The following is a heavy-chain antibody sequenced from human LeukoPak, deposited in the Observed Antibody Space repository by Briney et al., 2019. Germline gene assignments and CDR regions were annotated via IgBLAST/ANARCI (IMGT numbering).Heavy chain of an antibody. CDR1: GGTFNTYA. V-gene: IGHV1-69*05. Sequence: SVKVSCKAYGGTFNTYAFNWVRQAPGQGLEWMGRIIPVFGKPHYAQKYQGRLTISTDEFASTVYMELSSLRSQDTAIYYCARIEGDYGVFVFWGQGTLVTVSS. D-gene: IGHD4-17*01. CDR3: ARIEGDYGVFVF. J-gene: IGHJ4*02. CDR2: IIPVFGKP.